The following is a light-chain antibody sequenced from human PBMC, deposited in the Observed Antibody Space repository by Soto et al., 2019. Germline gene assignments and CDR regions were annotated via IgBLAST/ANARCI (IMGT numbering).Light chain of an antibody. CDR2: GAT. CDR1: QGISNY. V-gene: IGKV1-9*01. J-gene: IGKJ4*01. Sequence: IQLTQSPSSLSASVGDRVTITCRASQGISNYLAWYQQKPGKTPRLLIYGATTLQSGVPSRFSGSGSGTDFTFTITSLQPEDVATYFCQQYGNVPLTFGGGTKVDIK. CDR3: QQYGNVPLT.